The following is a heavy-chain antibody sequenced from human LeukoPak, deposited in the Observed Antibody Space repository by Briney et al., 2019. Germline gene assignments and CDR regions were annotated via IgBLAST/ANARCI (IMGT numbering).Heavy chain of an antibody. Sequence: GESLKICCEGSGYSFTNYWIGWVRQMPGKGLEWMGIIYPADSTTRYSPSFQGQVTISADKSISTAYLQWSSLTASGTAMYYCASSYSSGWFFDYWGQGTLVTVSS. CDR3: ASSYSSGWFFDY. D-gene: IGHD6-19*01. CDR1: GYSFTNYW. J-gene: IGHJ4*02. CDR2: IYPADSTT. V-gene: IGHV5-51*01.